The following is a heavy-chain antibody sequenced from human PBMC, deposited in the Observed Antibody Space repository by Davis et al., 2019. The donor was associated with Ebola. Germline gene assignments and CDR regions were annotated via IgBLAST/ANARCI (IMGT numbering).Heavy chain of an antibody. CDR3: ARVRGYCSGGSCYRWFDP. Sequence: SVKVSCKASAGTFSSYAITWVRQAPGQGLEWMGGIISIFGTANYAQKLQGRVTITTDTSTSTAYMELRSLRSDDTAVYYCARVRGYCSGGSCYRWFDPWGQGTLVTVSS. V-gene: IGHV1-69*05. CDR2: IISIFGTA. D-gene: IGHD2-15*01. CDR1: AGTFSSYA. J-gene: IGHJ5*02.